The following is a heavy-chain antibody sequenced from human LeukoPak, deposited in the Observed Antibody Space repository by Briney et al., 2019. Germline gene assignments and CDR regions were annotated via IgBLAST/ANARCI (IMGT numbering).Heavy chain of an antibody. Sequence: PGGSLRLSCAASGFTFSNYAMSWVRQAPGKGLEWVSYISSSGSTIYYADSVKGRFTISRDNAKNSLYLQMNSLRAEDTAVYYCARAAYDILTGYYEGDAFDIWGQGTMVTVSS. J-gene: IGHJ3*02. V-gene: IGHV3-11*01. D-gene: IGHD3-9*01. CDR1: GFTFSNYA. CDR3: ARAAYDILTGYYEGDAFDI. CDR2: ISSSGSTI.